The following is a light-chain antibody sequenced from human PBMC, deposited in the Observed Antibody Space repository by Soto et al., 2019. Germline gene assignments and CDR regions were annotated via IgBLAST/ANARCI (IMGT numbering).Light chain of an antibody. CDR3: MQGTHWPVT. Sequence: DVVMTQSPLSLPVTLGQPASISCRSSQSLVYSDGNIYLSWFQQRPGQSPRRLIYKVSNRDSGVPDRFSGSGSGPDFTLKISRVEAEDVAVYYCMQGTHWPVTFGGGTKVEI. J-gene: IGKJ4*01. V-gene: IGKV2-30*01. CDR2: KVS. CDR1: QSLVYSDGNIY.